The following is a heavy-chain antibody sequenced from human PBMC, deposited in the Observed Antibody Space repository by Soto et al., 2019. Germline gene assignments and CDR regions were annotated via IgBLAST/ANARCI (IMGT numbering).Heavy chain of an antibody. Sequence: SETLSLTCTVSGGSISSGGYYWSWLRQHQGQGLEWIGEIYYSGSTNYSPSLKSRVTISVDTSKNQFSLKLSSVTAADTAVYYCARGSKHRYCSSTSCYGGWWYFDLWGRGTLVTVSS. CDR3: ARGSKHRYCSSTSCYGGWWYFDL. J-gene: IGHJ2*01. CDR1: GGSISSGGYY. CDR2: IYYSGST. D-gene: IGHD2-2*01. V-gene: IGHV4-31*03.